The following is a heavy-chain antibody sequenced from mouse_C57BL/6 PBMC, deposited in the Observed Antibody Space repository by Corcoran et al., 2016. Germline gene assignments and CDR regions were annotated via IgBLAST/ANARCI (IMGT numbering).Heavy chain of an antibody. Sequence: QIQLVQSGPELKKPGETVKISCKASGYTFTTYGMSWVKQAPGKGLKWMGWINTYSGVPTYADDFKGRFAFSLETSASTAYLQINNLKNEDTATYFCARSLLIYGNYYAMDYWGQGTSVTVSS. CDR2: INTYSGVP. CDR3: ARSLLIYGNYYAMDY. J-gene: IGHJ4*01. D-gene: IGHD2-1*01. V-gene: IGHV9-3*01. CDR1: GYTFTTYG.